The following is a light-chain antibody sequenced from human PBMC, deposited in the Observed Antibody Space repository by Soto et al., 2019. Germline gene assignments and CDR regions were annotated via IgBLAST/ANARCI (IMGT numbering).Light chain of an antibody. CDR2: EVS. J-gene: IGLJ1*01. Sequence: QSALTQPHSMSGSPGQSVTISCTGTSSDVGSYNRVSWYQQPPGTAPKLMIYEVSNRPSGVPDRFSGSKSGNTASLTISGLQAEDEADYYCSLYTSSSTFVFGTGTKV. V-gene: IGLV2-18*01. CDR3: SLYTSSSTFV. CDR1: SSDVGSYNR.